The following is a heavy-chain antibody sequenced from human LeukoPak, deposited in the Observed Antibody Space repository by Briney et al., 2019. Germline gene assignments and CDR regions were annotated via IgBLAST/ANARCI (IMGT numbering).Heavy chain of an antibody. CDR3: ARSVLSGGGFGDLYLDY. J-gene: IGHJ4*02. D-gene: IGHD3-10*01. CDR1: GDSISSYY. Sequence: SETLPLTCTVSGDSISSYYWSWIRQPPGKGLEWIGYIYYSGSTNYNPSLKSRVTISVDTSRTQFSLKLTSVTAEDTAVYFCARSVLSGGGFGDLYLDYWGQGTLVTVSS. CDR2: IYYSGST. V-gene: IGHV4-59*01.